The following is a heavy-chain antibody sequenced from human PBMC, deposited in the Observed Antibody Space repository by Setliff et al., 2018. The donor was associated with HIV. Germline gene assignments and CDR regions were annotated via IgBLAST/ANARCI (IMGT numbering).Heavy chain of an antibody. CDR2: IDPSDSYT. V-gene: IGHV5-10-1*01. J-gene: IGHJ6*03. CDR1: GYSFTSYW. D-gene: IGHD2-15*01. Sequence: HGESLTISCKGSGYSFTSYWISWVRQMPGKGLEWMGRIDPSDSYTNYSPSFQGHVTISADKSISTAYLQWSSLKASDTAMYYCATTRGYCSGGSCYSPPYMDVWGKGTKVTVSS. CDR3: ATTRGYCSGGSCYSPPYMDV.